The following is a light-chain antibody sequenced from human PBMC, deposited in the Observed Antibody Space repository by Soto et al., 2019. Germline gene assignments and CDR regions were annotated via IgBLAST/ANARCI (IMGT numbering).Light chain of an antibody. V-gene: IGKV3-15*01. CDR1: QSVSSN. CDR2: GAS. J-gene: IGKJ1*01. Sequence: EIVLTSVPATLSVYQGERATLSCRASQSVSSNLAWYQQKPGQAPRLLIYGASTRATGIPARFSGSGSGTEFTLTISSLQSEDFAVYCCQQYNNWPAWTFGQGIKVDIK. CDR3: QQYNNWPAWT.